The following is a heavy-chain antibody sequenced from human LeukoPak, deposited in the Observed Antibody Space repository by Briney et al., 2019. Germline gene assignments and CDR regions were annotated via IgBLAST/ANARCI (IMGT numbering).Heavy chain of an antibody. Sequence: GGSLRLSCAASGFTFDDYAMDWVRQAPGKGLEGVSGTSWNSGSIGYADSVKGRFTIYRDNAKNSLYLQMNSLRAEDTAMYYCAKDANRGKYSSSWYYFDYWGQGTLVTVSS. CDR3: AKDANRGKYSSSWYYFDY. V-gene: IGHV3-9*01. D-gene: IGHD6-13*01. CDR1: GFTFDDYA. J-gene: IGHJ4*02. CDR2: TSWNSGSI.